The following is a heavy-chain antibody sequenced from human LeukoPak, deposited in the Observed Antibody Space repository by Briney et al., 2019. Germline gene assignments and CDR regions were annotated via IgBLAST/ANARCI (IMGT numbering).Heavy chain of an antibody. V-gene: IGHV3-64D*06. CDR2: ITGSGGST. CDR1: GFTFSTYF. D-gene: IGHD3-22*01. J-gene: IGHJ4*02. CDR3: VRDQRGGSSGYYDS. Sequence: GGSLRLSCSASGFTFSTYFMHWVRLAPGKGLECVSAITGSGGSTYYADSVKGRFTISRDNSKNTLYLQMSSLRAEDTAVYYCVRDQRGGSSGYYDSWGQGTLVTVSS.